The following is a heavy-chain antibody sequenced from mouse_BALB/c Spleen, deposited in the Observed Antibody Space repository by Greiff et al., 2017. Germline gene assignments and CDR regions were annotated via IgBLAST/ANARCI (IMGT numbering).Heavy chain of an antibody. CDR2: ISSGGSYT. D-gene: IGHD2-14*01. Sequence: EVMLVESGGDLVKPGGSLKLSCAASGFTFSSYGMSWVRQTPDKRLEWVATISSGGSYTYYPDSVKGRFTISRDNARNILYLQMSSLRSEDTAMYYCARGNYRYDVYWYFDVWGAGTTVTVSS. CDR1: GFTFSSYG. V-gene: IGHV5-6*01. J-gene: IGHJ1*01. CDR3: ARGNYRYDVYWYFDV.